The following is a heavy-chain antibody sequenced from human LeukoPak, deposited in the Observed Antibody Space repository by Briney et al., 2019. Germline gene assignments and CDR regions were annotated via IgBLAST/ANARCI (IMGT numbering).Heavy chain of an antibody. CDR1: GYTFTNYA. CDR3: VGDVGDWGSKGFHT. J-gene: IGHJ5*02. D-gene: IGHD2-21*01. CDR2: INTNTGNP. V-gene: IGHV7-4-1*02. Sequence: ASVKVSCKASGYTFTNYAMNWVRQAPGQGLEWMGWINTNTGNPTYAQGFTGRFVFSVDTSVSTAYLQISSLKAEDTAVYYCVGDVGDWGSKGFHTWGQGNLVTVSS.